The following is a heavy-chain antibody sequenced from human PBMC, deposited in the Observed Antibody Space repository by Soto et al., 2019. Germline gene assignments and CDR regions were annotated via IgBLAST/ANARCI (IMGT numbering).Heavy chain of an antibody. J-gene: IGHJ6*02. CDR3: AGARLWFGSYYGMDV. Sequence: QVQLVESGGGLVKPGGSLRLSCAASGFTFSDYYMSWIRQAPGKGLEWVSYISSSSSYTNYADSVKGRVTISRDNAKNSLYLQMNSLRAEDTAVYYGAGARLWFGSYYGMDVWGQGTTVTVSS. V-gene: IGHV3-11*05. CDR1: GFTFSDYY. D-gene: IGHD3-10*01. CDR2: ISSSSSYT.